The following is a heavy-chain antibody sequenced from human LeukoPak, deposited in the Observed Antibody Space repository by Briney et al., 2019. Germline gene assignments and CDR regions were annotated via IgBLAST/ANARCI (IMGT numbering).Heavy chain of an antibody. CDR2: INPNSGGT. CDR1: GYTFTGYY. Sequence: EASVQVSCKASGYTFTGYYMHWVRQAPGEGLEWMGWINPNSGGTNYAQKFQGRVTMTRDTSISTAYMELSRLRSDDTAMYYCAREVNQYYFDYWGQGTLVTVSS. D-gene: IGHD1-14*01. V-gene: IGHV1-2*02. CDR3: AREVNQYYFDY. J-gene: IGHJ4*02.